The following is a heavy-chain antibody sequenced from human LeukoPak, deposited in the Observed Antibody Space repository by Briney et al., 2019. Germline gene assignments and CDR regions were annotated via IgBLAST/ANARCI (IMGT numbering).Heavy chain of an antibody. D-gene: IGHD3-10*01. CDR3: ARGITMVRGVIMDWFDP. CDR2: INPNSGGT. V-gene: IGHV1-2*02. J-gene: IGHJ5*02. CDR1: GYTFTDYY. Sequence: ASVKVSCKASGYTFTDYYMHWVRQAPGQGLEWMGWINPNSGGTNYAQKFQGRVTMTRDTSISTAYMELSRLRSDDTAVYYCARGITMVRGVIMDWFDPWGQGTLVTVSS.